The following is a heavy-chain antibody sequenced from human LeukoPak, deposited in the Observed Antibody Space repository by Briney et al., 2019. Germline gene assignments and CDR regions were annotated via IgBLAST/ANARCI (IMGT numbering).Heavy chain of an antibody. J-gene: IGHJ5*02. CDR1: GGSISSSSYY. CDR3: ARDPPRHYDILTGLGFDP. Sequence: SETLSLTCTVSGGSISSSSYYWGWIRQPPGKGLEWIGSIYYSGSTYYNPSLKSRVTISVDTSKNQFSLKLSSVTAADTAVYYCARDPPRHYDILTGLGFDPWGQGTLVTVSS. V-gene: IGHV4-39*07. D-gene: IGHD3-9*01. CDR2: IYYSGST.